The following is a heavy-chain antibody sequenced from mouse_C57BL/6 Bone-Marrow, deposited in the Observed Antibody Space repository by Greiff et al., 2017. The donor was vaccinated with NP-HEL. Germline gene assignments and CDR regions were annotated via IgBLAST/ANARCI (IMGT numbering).Heavy chain of an antibody. CDR2: IWSGGST. Sequence: VKLQESGPGLVQPSQSLSITCTVSGFSLTSYGVHWVRQSPGKGLEWLGVIWSGGSTDYNAAFISRLSISKDNSKSQVFFKMNSLQADDTAIYYCARNPLYYGSSDWYFDVWGTGTTVTVSS. CDR3: ARNPLYYGSSDWYFDV. D-gene: IGHD1-1*01. J-gene: IGHJ1*03. CDR1: GFSLTSYG. V-gene: IGHV2-2*01.